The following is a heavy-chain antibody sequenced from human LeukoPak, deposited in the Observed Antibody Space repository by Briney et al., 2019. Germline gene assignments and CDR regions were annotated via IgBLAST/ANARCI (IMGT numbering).Heavy chain of an antibody. V-gene: IGHV3-7*01. CDR2: IKQDGSEK. J-gene: IGHJ6*03. D-gene: IGHD3-3*01. CDR3: ARVRSVRYDFWSGYYLPHYYYYMDV. CDR1: GFTFSSYW. Sequence: GGSLRPSCAASGFTFSSYWMSWVRQAPGKGLEWVANIKQDGSEKYYVDSVKGRFTISRDNAKNSLYLQMNSLRAEDTAVYYCARVRSVRYDFWSGYYLPHYYYYMDVWGKGTTVTVSS.